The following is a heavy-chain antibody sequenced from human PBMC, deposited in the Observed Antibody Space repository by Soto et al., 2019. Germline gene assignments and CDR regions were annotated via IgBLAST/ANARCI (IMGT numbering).Heavy chain of an antibody. CDR3: ATSPLXXXXXVDFDY. J-gene: IGHJ4*02. V-gene: IGHV3-23*01. CDR1: GFTFSSSA. Sequence: PGGSLRLSCAASGFTFSSSAWXXVRQAPGKGLEWVAGISGSGATTXXPXSVKGRFTISRDKSKSTLFLQMNSLRAEDTAVYYCATSPLXXXXXVDFDYWGQGTLVTVSS. CDR2: ISGSGATT. D-gene: IGHD2-15*01.